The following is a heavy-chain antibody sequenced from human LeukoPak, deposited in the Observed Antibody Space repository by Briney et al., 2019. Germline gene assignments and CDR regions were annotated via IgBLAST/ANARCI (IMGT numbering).Heavy chain of an antibody. J-gene: IGHJ4*02. CDR2: ISSSYT. V-gene: IGHV3-21*01. CDR1: GFTFSSYS. Sequence: GGSLRLSCAASGFTFSSYSMNWVRQAPGKGLEWVSSISSSYTYYADSVKGRFTISRDNAKNSLYLQMNSLRAEDTAVYYCARDPIDYWGQGTLVAVSS. CDR3: ARDPIDY.